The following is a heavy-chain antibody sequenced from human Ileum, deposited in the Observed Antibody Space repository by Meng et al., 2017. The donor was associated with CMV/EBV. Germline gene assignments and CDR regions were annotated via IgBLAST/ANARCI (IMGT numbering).Heavy chain of an antibody. CDR1: GESFSGYH. J-gene: IGHJ4*02. CDR2: IYRSGST. V-gene: IGHV4-34*02. Sequence: HVQLQQWAAGLVKPSEXLFLLSAVYGESFSGYHWTWIRQPPGKGLEWIGEIYRSGSTNYDPSLKSRVTISVDTSKNQFSLKLTSVTAADTAVYYCARATKASCWEVLNYWGQGTLVTVSS. CDR3: ARATKASCWEVLNY. D-gene: IGHD2-2*01.